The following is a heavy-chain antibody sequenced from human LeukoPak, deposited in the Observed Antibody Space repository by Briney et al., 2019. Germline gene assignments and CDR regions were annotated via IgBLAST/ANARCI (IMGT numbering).Heavy chain of an antibody. D-gene: IGHD3-3*01. Sequence: SETLSLTCTVSGGSISSYYWSWIRQPPGKGLEWIGYIYYSGSTNYNPSLKSRVTISVDTSKNQFSLKLSSVTAADTAVYYCARLGGVVPYYYYYYGMDVWGQGTTVTVS. CDR2: IYYSGST. V-gene: IGHV4-59*08. CDR3: ARLGGVVPYYYYYYGMDV. CDR1: GGSISSYY. J-gene: IGHJ6*02.